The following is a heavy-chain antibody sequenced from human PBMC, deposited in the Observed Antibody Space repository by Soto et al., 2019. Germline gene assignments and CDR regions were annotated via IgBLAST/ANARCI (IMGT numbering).Heavy chain of an antibody. J-gene: IGHJ4*02. V-gene: IGHV4-39*01. CDR2: IYYSGST. CDR3: ARQRTSVVTQAYFDD. CDR1: GGSINSRSYY. D-gene: IGHD2-21*02. Sequence: SETLSLTCAVSGGSINSRSYYWGWIRQSPGKGLEWIGSIYYSGSTYYNPSLKSRVAMSVDTSKNQFSLKLRSVSAADTAVYYCARQRTSVVTQAYFDDWGQGSLVTVSS.